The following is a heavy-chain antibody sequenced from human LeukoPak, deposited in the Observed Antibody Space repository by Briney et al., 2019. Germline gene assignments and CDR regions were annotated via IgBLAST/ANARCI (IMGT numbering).Heavy chain of an antibody. D-gene: IGHD6-19*01. J-gene: IGHJ5*02. V-gene: IGHV3-23*01. CDR3: AKDQGSGSPYWFDP. Sequence: GGSLRLSCAASGFTFSRYNMSWVRQAPGKGLEWVSAISGSGGSTYYADSVKGRFTISRDNSKNTLYLQMNSLRAEDTAVYYCAKDQGSGSPYWFDPWGQGTLVTVSS. CDR1: GFTFSRYN. CDR2: ISGSGGST.